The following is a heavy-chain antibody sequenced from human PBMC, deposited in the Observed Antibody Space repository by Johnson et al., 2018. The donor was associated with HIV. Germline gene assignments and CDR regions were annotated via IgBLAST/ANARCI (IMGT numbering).Heavy chain of an antibody. V-gene: IGHV3-20*04. CDR2: INWNGGST. Sequence: VQLVESGGGVVRPGGSLRLSCAASGFTFDDYGMSWVRQAPGKGLEWVSRINWNGGSTGYADSVKGRFTISRDNAKNTLYLQMNSLRAEDTAGYYCAKDRRELPSPFDIWGQGTMVTVSS. CDR3: AKDRRELPSPFDI. D-gene: IGHD1-7*01. CDR1: GFTFDDYG. J-gene: IGHJ3*02.